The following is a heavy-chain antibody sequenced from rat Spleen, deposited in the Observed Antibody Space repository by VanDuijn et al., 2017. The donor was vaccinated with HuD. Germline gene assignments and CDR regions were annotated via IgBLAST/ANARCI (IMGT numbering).Heavy chain of an antibody. CDR3: ASNWDYFDY. Sequence: QVQLKESGPGLVQPSQTLSLTCTVSGFSLTSYTVSWVRQPPGKGLEWIAAISSGGSTYYNSALKSRLSISRDTSKSQVFLKMNSLQTEDTAMYFCASNWDYFDYWGQGVMVTVSS. CDR1: GFSLTSYT. J-gene: IGHJ2*01. CDR2: ISSGGST. D-gene: IGHD5-1*01. V-gene: IGHV2-6*01.